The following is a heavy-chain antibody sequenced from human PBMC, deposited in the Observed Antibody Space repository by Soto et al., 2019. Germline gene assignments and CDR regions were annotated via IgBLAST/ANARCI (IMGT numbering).Heavy chain of an antibody. CDR1: GYTFTSYA. D-gene: IGHD3-10*01. J-gene: IGHJ5*02. V-gene: IGHV1-3*01. CDR3: ARMGTLVRGPSTILRFDP. CDR2: INAGNGNT. Sequence: ASVKVSCKASGYTFTSYAMHWVRQAPGQRLEWMGWINAGNGNTKYSQKLQGRVNITRDTSASTAYMELSSLRSEDTAVYYCARMGTLVRGPSTILRFDPWGQGTLVTVSS.